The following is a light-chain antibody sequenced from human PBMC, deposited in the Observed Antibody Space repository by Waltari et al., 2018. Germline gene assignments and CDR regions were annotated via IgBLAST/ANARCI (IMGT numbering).Light chain of an antibody. J-gene: IGLJ2*01. CDR3: HSRDASGVGGS. CDR2: DKN. CDR1: SLRRYY. Sequence: SSELTQDPAVSVAMGQTVRITCQGDSLRRYYASWYQQRPGQAPILVMYDKNNRPSVVPDRFSGSNSHNTASLTITGAQAEDEASYYCHSRDASGVGGSFGGGTKLTVL. V-gene: IGLV3-19*01.